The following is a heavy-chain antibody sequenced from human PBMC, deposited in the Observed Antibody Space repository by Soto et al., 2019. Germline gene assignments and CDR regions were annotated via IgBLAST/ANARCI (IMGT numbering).Heavy chain of an antibody. D-gene: IGHD2-8*01. V-gene: IGHV5-51*01. CDR1: GYSFTSYW. Sequence: PGESLKISCKGSGYSFTSYWIGWVRQMPGKGLEWMGIIHPGDSDTRYSPSFQGQVTISADKSISTAYLQWSSLKASDTAMYYCARQDGLMVYGPPHYFDYWGQGTLVTVSS. CDR2: IHPGDSDT. CDR3: ARQDGLMVYGPPHYFDY. J-gene: IGHJ4*02.